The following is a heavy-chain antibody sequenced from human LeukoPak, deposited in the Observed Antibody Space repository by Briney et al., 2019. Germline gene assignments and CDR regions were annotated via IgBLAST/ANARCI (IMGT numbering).Heavy chain of an antibody. CDR2: IYFSGST. CDR1: GGFISSYY. V-gene: IGHV4-59*01. CDR3: AGAGDYDSSGYXXDY. J-gene: IGHJ4*02. Sequence: PSETLSLTCTASGGFISSYYWSWIRQPPGKGLEWIGYIYFSGSTNYNPSLKSRVTISVVTYKYQFSLKLSSVTAADTAVYYCAGAGDYDSSGYXXDYWGQGTLVTVSS. D-gene: IGHD3-22*01.